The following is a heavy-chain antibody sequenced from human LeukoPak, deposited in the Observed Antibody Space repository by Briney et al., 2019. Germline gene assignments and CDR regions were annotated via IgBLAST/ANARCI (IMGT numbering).Heavy chain of an antibody. CDR3: ARGGYSGTYYFDY. CDR2: ISSSSSYI. V-gene: IGHV3-21*01. J-gene: IGHJ4*02. CDR1: GFTFSSYS. Sequence: PGGSLRLSCAASGFTFSSYSMNWVRQTPGKGLEWVSSISSSSSYIYYADSVKGRFTIARDNAKNSLYLQMNSLRAEDTAVYYCARGGYSGTYYFDYWGQGTLVTVSS. D-gene: IGHD1-26*01.